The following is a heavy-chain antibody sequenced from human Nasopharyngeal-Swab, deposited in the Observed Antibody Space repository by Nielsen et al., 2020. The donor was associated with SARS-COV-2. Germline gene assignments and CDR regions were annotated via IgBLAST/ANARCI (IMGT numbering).Heavy chain of an antibody. V-gene: IGHV3-9*03. CDR1: GFTFDDYG. CDR2: ISWDGLTI. D-gene: IGHD3-3*01. CDR3: AKATNARYDFWNGSFDY. J-gene: IGHJ4*02. Sequence: GGSLRLSCAASGFTFDDYGMHWVRQATGKVLEWVSGISWDGLTIGYADSVKGRFTISRDNAKNSLYLQMNSLRVEDMAFYYCAKATNARYDFWNGSFDYWGQGTLVTVSS.